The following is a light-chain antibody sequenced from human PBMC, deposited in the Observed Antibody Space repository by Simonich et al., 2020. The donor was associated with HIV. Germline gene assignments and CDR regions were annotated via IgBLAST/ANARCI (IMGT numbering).Light chain of an antibody. CDR3: CSYAGTYTWV. V-gene: IGLV2-11*01. J-gene: IGLJ3*02. CDR1: SSDVGGYKY. Sequence: QSALTQPRSVSGSPGQSVTISCTGTSSDVGGYKYVSWYQQHQGKAPKIMIYDVSTRPAGVPDRFSGSKSCNTASLTISGLQAEDEADYYCCSYAGTYTWVFGGGTKLTAL. CDR2: DVS.